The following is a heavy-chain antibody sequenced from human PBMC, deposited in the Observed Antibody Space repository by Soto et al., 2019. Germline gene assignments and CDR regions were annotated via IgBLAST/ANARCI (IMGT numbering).Heavy chain of an antibody. D-gene: IGHD3-22*01. Sequence: ASVKVSCKASGYSFTDYHIHWVRQAPGQGLEWLGRINPKSGGTSTAQKFQGWVTMTTDTSTSTAYMELRSLRSDDTAVYYCAILSSGYPIDYWGQGTLVTVSS. CDR3: AILSSGYPIDY. J-gene: IGHJ4*02. CDR1: GYSFTDYH. CDR2: INPKSGGT. V-gene: IGHV1-2*04.